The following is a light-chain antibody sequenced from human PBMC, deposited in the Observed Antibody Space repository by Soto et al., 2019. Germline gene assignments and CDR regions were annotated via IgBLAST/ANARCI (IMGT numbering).Light chain of an antibody. Sequence: QLVLTQPPSVSGAPGQRVTISCTGSSSNIGAGSDVHWYQQLPGTAPKLLISGNNNRPSGVPDRFSGSKSGTSASLAITGLQAEDEADYYCPSYDSSLSDMVFGGGTKVTVL. CDR3: PSYDSSLSDMV. J-gene: IGLJ2*01. CDR2: GNN. CDR1: SSNIGAGSD. V-gene: IGLV1-40*01.